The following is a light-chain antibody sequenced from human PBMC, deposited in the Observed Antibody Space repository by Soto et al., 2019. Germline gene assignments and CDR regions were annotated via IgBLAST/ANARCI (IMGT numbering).Light chain of an antibody. CDR2: KAS. V-gene: IGKV1-5*03. Sequence: DIQMPQSPSTLSASVGDRVAITCRASQSIGSWVAWYQQKPGKAPKVLISKASTLESGVPARFSGSGSGTEFTLTISSLQPDDVATYYCQLYNSYLWRFGQGTKVDIK. CDR3: QLYNSYLWR. CDR1: QSIGSW. J-gene: IGKJ1*01.